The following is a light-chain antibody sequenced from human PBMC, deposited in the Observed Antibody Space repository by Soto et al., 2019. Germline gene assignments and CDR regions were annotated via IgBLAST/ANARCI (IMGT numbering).Light chain of an antibody. V-gene: IGKV3-11*01. CDR3: QCYGSSPLFT. J-gene: IGKJ3*01. CDR2: DAS. CDR1: QSVSSY. Sequence: EIMLTQSPATLSLSPGERATLSCRASQSVSSYLAWYQQKPGQAPRLLIYDASNRATGIPARFSGSGSGTDFTLTISSLEPEDFAVYYCQCYGSSPLFTFGPGTKVAIK.